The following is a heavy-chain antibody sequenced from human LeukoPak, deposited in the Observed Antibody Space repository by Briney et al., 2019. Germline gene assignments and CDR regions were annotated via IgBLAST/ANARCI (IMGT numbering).Heavy chain of an antibody. V-gene: IGHV4-34*01. CDR3: ARELAPVTNYFDY. J-gene: IGHJ4*02. CDR1: GGSFSGYY. CDR2: INHSGST. Sequence: SETLSLTCAVYGGSFSGYYWSWIRQPPGKGLEWVGEINHSGSTNYNPSLKRRVTVSVDKSKNKFSLKLSSVTAADTAVYYCARELAPVTNYFDYWGQGTLVTVSS. D-gene: IGHD5-12*01.